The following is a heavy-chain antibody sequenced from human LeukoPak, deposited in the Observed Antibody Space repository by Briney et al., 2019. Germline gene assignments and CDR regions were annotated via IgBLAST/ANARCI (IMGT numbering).Heavy chain of an antibody. CDR1: GDSITTPYY. CDR3: ARPGESSGYMWFY. Sequence: NPSETLSLTCTVSGDSITTPYYWGWIRQSPGKGLEWIGSIFHSGNTYYSPSLKSRVTISIDTSKNQFSLRLNSVTAADTAVYYCARPGESSGYMWFYWGQGTLVTVSS. CDR2: IFHSGNT. V-gene: IGHV4-38-2*02. J-gene: IGHJ4*02. D-gene: IGHD3-22*01.